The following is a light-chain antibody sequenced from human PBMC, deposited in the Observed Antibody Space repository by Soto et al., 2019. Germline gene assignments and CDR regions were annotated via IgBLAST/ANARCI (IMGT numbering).Light chain of an antibody. CDR2: DAS. J-gene: IGKJ1*01. Sequence: EIVLTQTPGTLSFSPGERSTLSCRASQSVSSYLAWYQQKPGQAPRLLIYDASNRATGIPARFSGSGSGTDFTLTISSLQSEDFAVYYCQQYNNWPRTFGQGTKVDI. CDR3: QQYNNWPRT. V-gene: IGKV3D-15*01. CDR1: QSVSSY.